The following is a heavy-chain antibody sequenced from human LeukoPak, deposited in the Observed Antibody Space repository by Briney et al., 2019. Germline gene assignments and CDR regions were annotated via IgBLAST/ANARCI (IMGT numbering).Heavy chain of an antibody. CDR1: GGFISSYY. V-gene: IGHV4-59*01. J-gene: IGHJ4*02. CDR3: ARGGKYGDYLSYFDY. Sequence: SETLSLTCTVSGGFISSYYWSWIRQPPGKGLEWIGYIYYTGSTSYNPSLKSRVTISVDMSNNQFSLKLSSVTAADTAVYYCARGGKYGDYLSYFDYWGQGTLVTVSS. CDR2: IYYTGST. D-gene: IGHD4-17*01.